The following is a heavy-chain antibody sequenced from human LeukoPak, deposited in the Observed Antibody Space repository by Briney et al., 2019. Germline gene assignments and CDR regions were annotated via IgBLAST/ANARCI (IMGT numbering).Heavy chain of an antibody. V-gene: IGHV1-69*04. J-gene: IGHJ4*02. CDR3: ASPPIYGDPYYFDY. CDR1: GGTFGSYA. CDR2: IIPILGIA. Sequence: SVKVSCKASGGTFGSYAISWVRQAPGQGLEWMGRIIPILGIANYAQKFQGRVTITADKSTSTAYMELSSLRSEDTAVYYCASPPIYGDPYYFDYWGQGTLVTVSS. D-gene: IGHD4-17*01.